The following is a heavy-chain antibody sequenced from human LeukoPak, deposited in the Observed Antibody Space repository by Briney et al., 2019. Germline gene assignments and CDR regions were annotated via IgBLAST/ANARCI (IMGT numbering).Heavy chain of an antibody. D-gene: IGHD3-10*01. CDR1: GGSISFHY. J-gene: IGHJ4*02. CDR2: IYYSGST. Sequence: SETLSLTCTVSGGSISFHYWSWIRQPPGKGLGWIGYIYYSGSTNYNPSLKSRVTISVDTSKNQFSLKLSSVTAADTAVYYCARSSVLWFGELGRDYYFDYWGQGTLVTVSS. CDR3: ARSSVLWFGELGRDYYFDY. V-gene: IGHV4-59*11.